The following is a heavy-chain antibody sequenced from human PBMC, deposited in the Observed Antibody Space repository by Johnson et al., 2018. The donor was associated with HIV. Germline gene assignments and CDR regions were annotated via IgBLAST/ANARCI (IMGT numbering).Heavy chain of an antibody. CDR1: GFTFNRYA. Sequence: QVQLVESGGGVVQPGRSLRLSCTGFGFTFNRYAIHWVRQAPNKGLEWVAVISYDGIYKYYGDSVKGRFTVSRDYNMNTLYLQMDSLRVEDTAVYYCARGQHYDFWSGYYPIGGETFDIWGQGTMVTVSS. CDR2: ISYDGIYK. CDR3: ARGQHYDFWSGYYPIGGETFDI. D-gene: IGHD3-3*01. V-gene: IGHV3-30*04. J-gene: IGHJ3*02.